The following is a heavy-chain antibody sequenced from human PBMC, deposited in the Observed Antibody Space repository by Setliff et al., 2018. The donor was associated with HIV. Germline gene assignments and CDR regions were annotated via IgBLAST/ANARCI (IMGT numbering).Heavy chain of an antibody. Sequence: SETLSLTCTVSGYSINTAYYWGWIRQSPGKGLEWIGGFHHSGITYYNSSLKSRVTISVDTSKNQFSLKLSSVTAADTAVYYCARASTRIGYDSSGYPFDYWGQGTLVTSPQ. CDR3: ARASTRIGYDSSGYPFDY. D-gene: IGHD3-22*01. CDR1: GYSINTAYY. J-gene: IGHJ4*02. V-gene: IGHV4-38-2*02. CDR2: FHHSGIT.